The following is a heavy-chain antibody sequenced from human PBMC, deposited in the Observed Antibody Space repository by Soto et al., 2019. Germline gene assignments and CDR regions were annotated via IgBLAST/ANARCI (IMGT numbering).Heavy chain of an antibody. J-gene: IGHJ3*02. CDR3: ASAVWFGELGDAFDI. CDR2: INPNSGGT. V-gene: IGHV1-2*02. CDR1: GYTFTGYY. Sequence: ASVKVSCKASGYTFTGYYMHWVRQAPGQGLEWMGWINPNSGGTNYAQKFQGRVTTTRDTSISTAYMELSRLRSDDTAVYYCASAVWFGELGDAFDIWGQGTMVTVSS. D-gene: IGHD3-10*01.